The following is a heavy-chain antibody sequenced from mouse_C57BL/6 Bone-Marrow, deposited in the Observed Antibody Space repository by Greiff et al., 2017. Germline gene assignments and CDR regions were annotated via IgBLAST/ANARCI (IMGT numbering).Heavy chain of an antibody. D-gene: IGHD3-2*02. V-gene: IGHV5-16*01. CDR1: GFTFSDYY. CDR3: ARDQGGDSFYYAMDY. Sequence: EVQRVESEGGLVQPGSSMKLSCTASGFTFSDYYMAWVRQVPEKGLEWVANINYDGSSTYYLDSLKSRFIISRDNAKNILYLQMSSLKSEDTATYYCARDQGGDSFYYAMDYWGQGTSVTVSS. CDR2: INYDGSST. J-gene: IGHJ4*01.